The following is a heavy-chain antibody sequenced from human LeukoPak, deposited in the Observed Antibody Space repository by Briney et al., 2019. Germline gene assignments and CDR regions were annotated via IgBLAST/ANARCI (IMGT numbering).Heavy chain of an antibody. CDR2: ISHDATKT. CDR3: AKGPRSYGPFDY. Sequence: PGGSLRLSCAASGFSFSTSGMHWIRQAPGKGLEWVAVISHDATKTYYADSVKGRFTISRDNSKNTLYLQMNSLRTEDTAMYYCAKGPRSYGPFDYWGQGTLVTVSS. V-gene: IGHV3-30*18. D-gene: IGHD1-26*01. CDR1: GFSFSTSG. J-gene: IGHJ4*02.